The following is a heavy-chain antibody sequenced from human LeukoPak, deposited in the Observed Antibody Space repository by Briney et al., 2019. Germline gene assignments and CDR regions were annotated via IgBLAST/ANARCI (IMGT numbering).Heavy chain of an antibody. J-gene: IGHJ4*02. V-gene: IGHV3-30-3*01. D-gene: IGHD1-26*01. CDR2: ILYDGSVE. CDR1: GFTFRSYA. CDR3: ARGQIVGGYNLMDY. Sequence: GGSLRLSCAASGFTFRSYAMHWVRQAPGKGLEWVATILYDGSVENTADSVRGRFIISRDNSKNKVFLQMNSLRSEDTALYYYARGQIVGGYNLMDYWGQGSLVTVSS.